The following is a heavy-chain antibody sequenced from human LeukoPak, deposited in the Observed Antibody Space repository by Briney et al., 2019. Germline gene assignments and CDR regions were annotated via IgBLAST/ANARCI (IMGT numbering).Heavy chain of an antibody. Sequence: GGSLRLSCAASGFSLSGNAVSWFRQAPGKRPEWVAGIGPDDATFYPASVRGRFTISRDTSQNTMYLQMNSLRAEDTALYYCAKGNLQLGQDACDIWGQGTMVTVSS. V-gene: IGHV3-23*01. D-gene: IGHD5-18*01. CDR1: GFSLSGNA. CDR3: AKGNLQLGQDACDI. CDR2: IGPDDAT. J-gene: IGHJ3*02.